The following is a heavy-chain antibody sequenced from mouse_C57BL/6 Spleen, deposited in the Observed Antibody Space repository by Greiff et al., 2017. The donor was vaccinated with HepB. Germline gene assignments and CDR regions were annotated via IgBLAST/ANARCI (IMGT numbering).Heavy chain of an antibody. CDR2: IYPEDGDT. J-gene: IGHJ4*01. V-gene: IGHV1-80*01. CDR3: ARLITTVGAMDY. Sequence: QVQLQQSGAELVKPGASVKISCKASGYAFSSYWMNWVKQRPGKGLEWIGKIYPEDGDTNYNGKFKGKATLTADKSSSTAYMQLSSLTSEDSAVYFCARLITTVGAMDYWGQGTSVTVSS. D-gene: IGHD1-1*01. CDR1: GYAFSSYW.